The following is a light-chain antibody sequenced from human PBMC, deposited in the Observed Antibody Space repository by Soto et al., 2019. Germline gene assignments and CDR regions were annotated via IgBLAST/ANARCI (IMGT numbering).Light chain of an antibody. CDR3: CSFAGSYTFDVV. CDR2: DVS. J-gene: IGLJ2*01. CDR1: SSDVGVYNY. V-gene: IGLV2-11*01. Sequence: QSALTQPRSVSGSPGQSGTISCTGTSSDVGVYNYVSWYQQHPGKAPKLMIYDVSKRPSGVPDRFSGSKSGNTASLTISGIQAEDEADYYCCSFAGSYTFDVVFGGGTKLTVL.